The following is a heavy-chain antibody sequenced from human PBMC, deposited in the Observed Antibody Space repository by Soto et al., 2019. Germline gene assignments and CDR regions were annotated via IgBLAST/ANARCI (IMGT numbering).Heavy chain of an antibody. CDR3: ATGVRPRVLRYFDWLYKFDY. Sequence: VASVKVSCKVSGYTLTELSMHWVRQAPGKGLEWMGGFDPEDGETIYAQKFQGRVTMTEDTSTDTAYMELSSLRSEDTAVYYCATGVRPRVLRYFDWLYKFDYWGQGTLVTVSS. D-gene: IGHD3-9*01. V-gene: IGHV1-24*01. CDR1: GYTLTELS. J-gene: IGHJ4*02. CDR2: FDPEDGET.